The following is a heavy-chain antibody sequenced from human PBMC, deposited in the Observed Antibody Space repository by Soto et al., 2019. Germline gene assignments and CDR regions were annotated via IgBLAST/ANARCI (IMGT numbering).Heavy chain of an antibody. Sequence: GGSLRLSCAAAGFTFSNYWVHWGRQAPGKGLMWVSRINSDGTTINYADSVEGRFTISRDNAKNTLFLQMNSLRVEDTAVYYCARAGWYRFDYWGQGTLVTVSS. CDR3: ARAGWYRFDY. CDR2: INSDGTTI. J-gene: IGHJ4*02. CDR1: GFTFSNYW. V-gene: IGHV3-74*01. D-gene: IGHD6-19*01.